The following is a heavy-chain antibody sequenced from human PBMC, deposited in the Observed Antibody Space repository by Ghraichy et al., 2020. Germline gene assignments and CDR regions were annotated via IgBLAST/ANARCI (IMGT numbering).Heavy chain of an antibody. CDR3: ARARYYDFWSGYYFYYYGMDV. CDR2: IYHSGST. Sequence: SETLSLTCAVSGGSISSSNWWSWVRQPPGKGLEWIGEIYHSGSTNYNPSLKSRVTISVDKSKNQFSLKLSSVTAADTAVYYCARARYYDFWSGYYFYYYGMDVWGQGTTVTVSS. J-gene: IGHJ6*02. V-gene: IGHV4-4*02. CDR1: GGSISSSNW. D-gene: IGHD3-3*01.